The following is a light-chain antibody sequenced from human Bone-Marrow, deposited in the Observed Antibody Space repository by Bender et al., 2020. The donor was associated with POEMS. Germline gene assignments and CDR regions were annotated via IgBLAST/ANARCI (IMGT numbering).Light chain of an antibody. Sequence: QSALTQPASVSGSPGQSITISCTGTSSDVGGYNLVSWYQQYPGKAPTLLIYEGKQRPAGVPDRFSGSKSGNTASLTISGLQTDDEADYYCSSYTGSNTLNVFGTGTKVTVL. CDR1: SSDVGGYNL. V-gene: IGLV2-14*02. CDR2: EGK. CDR3: SSYTGSNTLNV. J-gene: IGLJ1*01.